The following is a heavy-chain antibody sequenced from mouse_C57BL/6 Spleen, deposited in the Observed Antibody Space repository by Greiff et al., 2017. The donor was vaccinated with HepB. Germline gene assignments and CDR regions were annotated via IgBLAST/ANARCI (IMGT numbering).Heavy chain of an antibody. Sequence: QVQLQQPGAELVKPGASVKMSCKASGYTFTSYWITWAKQRPGQGLEWIGDIYPGSGSTNYNEKFKSKATLTVDTSSSTAYMQLSSLTSEDSAVYYCARASNYEDYAMDYWGQGTSVTVSS. V-gene: IGHV1-55*01. CDR1: GYTFTSYW. CDR3: ARASNYEDYAMDY. CDR2: IYPGSGST. J-gene: IGHJ4*01. D-gene: IGHD2-5*01.